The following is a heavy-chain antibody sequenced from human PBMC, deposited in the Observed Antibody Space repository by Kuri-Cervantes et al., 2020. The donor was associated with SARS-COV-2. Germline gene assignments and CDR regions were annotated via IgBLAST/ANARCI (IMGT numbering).Heavy chain of an antibody. J-gene: IGHJ4*02. CDR1: GFTFSSYE. CDR3: ASLGSGKGAIDY. Sequence: GESLKISCAAPGFTFSSYEMNWVRQAPGKGLEWVSSISSSSSYIYYADSVKGRFTISRDNAKNSLYLQMNYLGAGDTALYYCASLGSGKGAIDYWGQGTLVTVSS. D-gene: IGHD6-25*01. CDR2: ISSSSSYI. V-gene: IGHV3-21*01.